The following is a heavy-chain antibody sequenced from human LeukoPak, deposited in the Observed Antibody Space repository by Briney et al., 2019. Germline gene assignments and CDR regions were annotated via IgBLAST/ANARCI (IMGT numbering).Heavy chain of an antibody. CDR1: GFSISSGHY. CDR2: IYQSGST. CDR3: ARNGQSGFSFDP. J-gene: IGHJ5*02. D-gene: IGHD2-8*01. V-gene: IGHV4-38-2*02. Sequence: SETLSLTCTVSGFSISSGHYWGWIRPPPGKGLEWIGTIYQSGSTYFNPSLKSRVTISVDRAKNPFSLKLSSVTAADTAVYYCARNGQSGFSFDPWGQGTLVTVSS.